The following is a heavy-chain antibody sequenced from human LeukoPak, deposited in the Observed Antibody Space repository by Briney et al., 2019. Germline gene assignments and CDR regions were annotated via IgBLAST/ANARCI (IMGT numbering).Heavy chain of an antibody. J-gene: IGHJ4*02. CDR2: IIPIFGTA. V-gene: IGHV1-69*05. CDR1: GYTFTSYG. CDR3: AREGSLSQNFDY. Sequence: SVKVSCKASGYTFTSYGISWVRQAPGQGLEWMGRIIPIFGTANYAQKFQGRVTITTDESTSIAYMELSSLRSEDTAVYYCAREGSLSQNFDYWGQGTLVTVSS. D-gene: IGHD1-26*01.